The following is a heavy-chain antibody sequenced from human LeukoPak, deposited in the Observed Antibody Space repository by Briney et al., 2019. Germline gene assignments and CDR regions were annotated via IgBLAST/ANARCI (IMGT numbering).Heavy chain of an antibody. J-gene: IGHJ6*02. CDR3: ARHTPTRLVRGYYYGMDV. V-gene: IGHV4-59*08. Sequence: SETLSLTCTVSGGSISSYYWSWIRQSPGKGLEWIGYIYYTGSTDYNPSLKSRVTISVDPSKNQFPLKLSSVTAADTAVYFCARHTPTRLVRGYYYGMDVWGQGTTVTVSS. CDR2: IYYTGST. CDR1: GGSISSYY. D-gene: IGHD3-10*01.